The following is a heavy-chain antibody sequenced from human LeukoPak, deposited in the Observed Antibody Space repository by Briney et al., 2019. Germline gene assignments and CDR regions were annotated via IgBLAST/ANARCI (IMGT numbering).Heavy chain of an antibody. J-gene: IGHJ6*03. CDR1: GGSFSGYY. V-gene: IGHV4-34*01. D-gene: IGHD5-18*01. CDR2: INHSGST. CDR3: ARDGYSYGLHYYYYMDV. Sequence: SETLSLTCAVYGGSFSGYYWSWIRQPPGKGLEWIGEINHSGSTNYNPSLKSRVTISVDTSKNQFSLKLSSVTAADTAVYYCARDGYSYGLHYYYYMDVWGKGTTVTVS.